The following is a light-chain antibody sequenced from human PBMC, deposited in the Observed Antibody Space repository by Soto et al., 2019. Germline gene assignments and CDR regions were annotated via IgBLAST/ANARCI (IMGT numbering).Light chain of an antibody. V-gene: IGKV3-11*01. J-gene: IGKJ2*01. CDR2: DAS. CDR3: QQRSNWPPGFT. Sequence: EIVLTQSPATLSLSPGERATLSCRASQRVGNYLAWYQQKPGQAPMLLIYDASSRAIGIPARFSGSGSGTDFTLTINSLEPDDSAVYYCQQRSNWPPGFTFGQGTKLEIK. CDR1: QRVGNY.